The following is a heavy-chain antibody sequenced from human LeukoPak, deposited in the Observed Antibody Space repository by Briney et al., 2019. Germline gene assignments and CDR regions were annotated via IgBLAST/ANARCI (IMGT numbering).Heavy chain of an antibody. CDR2: IRYDGSNK. CDR3: ARDYGGSSGYYYGMDV. CDR1: GFTFSNYG. J-gene: IGHJ6*02. D-gene: IGHD4-23*01. V-gene: IGHV3-30*02. Sequence: PGGSLRLSCEASGFTFSNYGMHWVRQAPGKGLEWVAFIRYDGSNKYYADSVKGRFTISRDNSQNTLYLQMNSLRTEDTALYYCARDYGGSSGYYYGMDVWGQGTTVTVSS.